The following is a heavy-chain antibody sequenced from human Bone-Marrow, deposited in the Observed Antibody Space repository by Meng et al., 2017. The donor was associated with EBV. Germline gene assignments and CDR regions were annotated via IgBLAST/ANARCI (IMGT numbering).Heavy chain of an antibody. J-gene: IGHJ2*01. Sequence: RVVGSGGGLVQAGGYLRLSCVASVFKFGSYAMSWGRQAPGKGLEWVSAISATGGSTDYADSVKGRFTISRDNSKHTMYLQLNSLRAEDTAVYYCAKDHSSGWYGVYWYFDLWGRGTLVTVSS. CDR3: AKDHSSGWYGVYWYFDL. CDR2: ISATGGST. CDR1: VFKFGSYA. V-gene: IGHV3-23*04. D-gene: IGHD6-19*01.